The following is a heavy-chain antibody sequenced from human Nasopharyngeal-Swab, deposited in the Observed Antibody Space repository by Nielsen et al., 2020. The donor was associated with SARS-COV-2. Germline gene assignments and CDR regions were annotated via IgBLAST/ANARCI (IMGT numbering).Heavy chain of an antibody. CDR2: IAYDGSNK. J-gene: IGHJ3*02. V-gene: IGHV3-30*04. CDR1: KFSFSSHA. Sequence: GESLKISCAASKFSFSSHAMHWVRQAPGKGLEWVAVIAYDGSNKYYVDSVRGRFTISRDNSKNTLYLQMNSLRAEDTAVYYCVRGYGGNSEVDAFDIWGQGTMVTVPS. CDR3: VRGYGGNSEVDAFDI. D-gene: IGHD4-23*01.